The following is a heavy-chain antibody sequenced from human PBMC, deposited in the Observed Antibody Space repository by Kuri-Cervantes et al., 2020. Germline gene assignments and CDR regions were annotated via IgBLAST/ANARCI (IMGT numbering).Heavy chain of an antibody. D-gene: IGHD1-26*01. CDR1: GFTFSGSA. CDR3: ARDGELLGKDAFDI. V-gene: IGHV3-33*08. J-gene: IGHJ3*02. CDR2: IWYDGSNK. Sequence: GESLKISCAASGFTFSGSAIHWVRQASGKGLEWVAVIWYDGSNKYYADSVKGRFTISRDNSKNTLYLQMNSLRAEDTAVYYCARDGELLGKDAFDIWGQGTMVTVSS.